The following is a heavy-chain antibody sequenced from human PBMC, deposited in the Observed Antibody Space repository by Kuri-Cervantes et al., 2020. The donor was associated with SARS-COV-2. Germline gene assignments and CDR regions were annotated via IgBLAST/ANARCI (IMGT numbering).Heavy chain of an antibody. J-gene: IGHJ4*02. CDR1: GFTFSSYE. D-gene: IGHD6-13*01. CDR2: ISSSGSTI. V-gene: IGHV3-48*03. Sequence: GESLKISCAASGFTFSSYEMNWARQAPGKGLEWVSYISSSGSTIYYADSVKGRFTISRDNAKNSLYLQMNSLRAEDTALCYCARSAAAGSAGDFDYWGQGTLVTVSS. CDR3: ARSAAAGSAGDFDY.